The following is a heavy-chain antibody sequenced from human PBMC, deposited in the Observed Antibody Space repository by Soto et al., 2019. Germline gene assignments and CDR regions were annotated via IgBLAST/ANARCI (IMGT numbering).Heavy chain of an antibody. CDR2: ILKDGSQQ. V-gene: IGHV3-30*18. Sequence: QVQLVESGGGVVQPGMSLRLSCAASGFTFSTYGMHWVRQAPGKGLEWVAAILKDGSQQFYADSVKGRLTISRDNSKNTLSLEMNSLRAEETAVYYCAKDPAKLGNWFDPWGQGTLVTVSS. J-gene: IGHJ5*02. D-gene: IGHD3-10*01. CDR3: AKDPAKLGNWFDP. CDR1: GFTFSTYG.